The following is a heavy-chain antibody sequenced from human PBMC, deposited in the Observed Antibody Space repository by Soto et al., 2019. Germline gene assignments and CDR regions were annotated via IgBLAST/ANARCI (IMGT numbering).Heavy chain of an antibody. J-gene: IGHJ5*02. CDR3: ATTNGAYSYDSVS. D-gene: IGHD3-22*01. V-gene: IGHV4-30-4*02. CDR1: GDSINNYDHF. CDR2: IYYSGAT. Sequence: SSETLSLTCTVSGDSINNYDHFWNWIRQKQGEGLEWIGYIYYSGATYYSPSLKTRVSMSLHKSQNYFSLRLTSVTAAYSAVYYCATTNGAYSYDSVSWGQGTLVTVSS.